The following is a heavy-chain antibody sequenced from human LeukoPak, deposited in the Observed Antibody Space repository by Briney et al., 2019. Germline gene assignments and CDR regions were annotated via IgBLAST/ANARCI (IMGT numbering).Heavy chain of an antibody. Sequence: GGSLRLSCAASRFTFSSYAMSWVRQAPGKGLEWVSAISGSGDSTYYADPVKGRFTISRDNSKNTLYLQMNSLRAEDTAVYYCAKNQYYDFWSGYGGGYSDYWGQGTLVTVSS. J-gene: IGHJ4*02. CDR3: AKNQYYDFWSGYGGGYSDY. CDR2: ISGSGDST. D-gene: IGHD3-3*01. V-gene: IGHV3-23*01. CDR1: RFTFSSYA.